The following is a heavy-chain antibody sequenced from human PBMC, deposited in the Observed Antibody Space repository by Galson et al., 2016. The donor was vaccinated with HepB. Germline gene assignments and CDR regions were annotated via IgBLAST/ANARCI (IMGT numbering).Heavy chain of an antibody. CDR2: IWYDGGNK. Sequence: SLRLSCAASGFTLSSYGMHWVRQAPGKGLEWVAVIWYDGGNKYYAESVKGRFTISRDNSKNTLSLQMNSLTADDTAIYYCVQGSTAPAVWGKGTTVTVSS. J-gene: IGHJ6*04. V-gene: IGHV3-33*01. D-gene: IGHD2-8*02. CDR1: GFTLSSYG. CDR3: VQGSTAPAV.